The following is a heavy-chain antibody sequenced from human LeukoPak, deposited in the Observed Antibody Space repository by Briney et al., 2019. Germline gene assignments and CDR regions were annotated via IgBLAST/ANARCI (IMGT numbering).Heavy chain of an antibody. CDR2: ISGSGGST. Sequence: GGSLRLSCAASGFTFSSYWMSWVRQAPGKGLEWVSAISGSGGSTYYADSVKGRFTISRDNSKNTLYLQMNSLRAEDTAIYFCAREDDWNYEDYWGQGTLVTVSS. J-gene: IGHJ4*02. CDR3: AREDDWNYEDY. V-gene: IGHV3-23*01. CDR1: GFTFSSYW. D-gene: IGHD1-7*01.